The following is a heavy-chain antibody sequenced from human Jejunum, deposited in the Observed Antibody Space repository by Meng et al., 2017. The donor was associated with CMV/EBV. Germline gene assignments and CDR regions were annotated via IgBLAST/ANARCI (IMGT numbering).Heavy chain of an antibody. D-gene: IGHD1/OR15-1a*01. Sequence: TFSSDGMHWVRPAPGKGMEWVAVTWYDGTNKYHADSVKGRFTISRDNSKNTLYLQMNSLRDEDTAVYYCAKEMATTTTTGYYGMDVWGQGTTVTVSS. V-gene: IGHV3-33*06. CDR1: TFSSDG. J-gene: IGHJ6*02. CDR3: AKEMATTTTTGYYGMDV. CDR2: TWYDGTNK.